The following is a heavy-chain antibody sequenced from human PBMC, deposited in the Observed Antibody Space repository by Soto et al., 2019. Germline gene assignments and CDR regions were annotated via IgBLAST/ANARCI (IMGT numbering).Heavy chain of an antibody. V-gene: IGHV1-69*13. CDR2: IIPIFGTA. CDR1: GGTFSSYA. D-gene: IGHD2-15*01. Sequence: VKVSCKASGGTFSSYAISWVRQAPGQGLEWMGGIIPIFGTANYAQKFQGRVTITADESTSTAYMELSSLRSEDTAVYYCARGLVVVVAATDYYYGMDVWGQGTTVTSP. CDR3: ARGLVVVVAATDYYYGMDV. J-gene: IGHJ6*02.